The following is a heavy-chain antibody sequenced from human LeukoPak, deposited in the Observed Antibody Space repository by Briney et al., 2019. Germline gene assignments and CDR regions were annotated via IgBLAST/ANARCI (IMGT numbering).Heavy chain of an antibody. D-gene: IGHD4/OR15-4a*01. Sequence: SETLSLTCTVSGGSISSYYWSWIRQPPGKGLEWIGYIYYSGSTNYNPSLKSRVTKSVDTSKNQFSLKVNSVTAADTAVYYCARAPGNDYYPYYYMDVWGKGTTVTVSS. CDR1: GGSISSYY. J-gene: IGHJ6*03. V-gene: IGHV4-59*01. CDR2: IYYSGST. CDR3: ARAPGNDYYPYYYMDV.